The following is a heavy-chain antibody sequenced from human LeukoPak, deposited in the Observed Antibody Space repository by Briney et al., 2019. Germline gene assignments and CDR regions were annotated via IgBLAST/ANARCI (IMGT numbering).Heavy chain of an antibody. V-gene: IGHV4-39*07. CDR2: IYYSGST. CDR1: GGSISSSSYY. CDR3: ARDEASHYYDSSGYPSNWFDP. J-gene: IGHJ5*02. D-gene: IGHD3-22*01. Sequence: PSETLSLTCTVSGGSISSSSYYWGWIRQPPGKGLEWIGSIYYSGSTYYNPSLKSRVTISVDTSKNQFSLKLSSVTAADTAVYYCARDEASHYYDSSGYPSNWFDPWGQGTLVTVSS.